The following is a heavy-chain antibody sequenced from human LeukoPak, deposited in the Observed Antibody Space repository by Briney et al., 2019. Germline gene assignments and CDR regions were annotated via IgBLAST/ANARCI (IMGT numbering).Heavy chain of an antibody. Sequence: SVKVSCKASGGTFSSYAISWVRQAPGQGLEWMGGIIPIFGTANYAQKFQGRVTITADESTSTAYMELSSLRSEDTAVYYCAINELLTPPYYYGMDVWGQGTTVTVSS. V-gene: IGHV1-69*13. CDR2: IIPIFGTA. J-gene: IGHJ6*02. CDR1: GGTFSSYA. CDR3: AINELLTPPYYYGMDV. D-gene: IGHD3-10*01.